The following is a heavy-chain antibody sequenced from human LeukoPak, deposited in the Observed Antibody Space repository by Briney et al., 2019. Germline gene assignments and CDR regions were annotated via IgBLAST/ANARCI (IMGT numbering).Heavy chain of an antibody. D-gene: IGHD6-19*01. CDR3: AKEDRWGYGSGWYGHTDY. CDR1: GFTFSSYG. Sequence: GGSLRVSCAASGFTFSSYGMHWVRQAPGKGLEWVAVISYDGSNKYYADSVKGLFTISRDNSKSTLYLQMNSLRAEDTAVYYCAKEDRWGYGSGWYGHTDYWGQGTLVTVSS. CDR2: ISYDGSNK. V-gene: IGHV3-30*18. J-gene: IGHJ4*02.